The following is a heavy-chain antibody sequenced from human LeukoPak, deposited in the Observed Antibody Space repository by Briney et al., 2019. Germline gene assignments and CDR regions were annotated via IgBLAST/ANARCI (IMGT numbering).Heavy chain of an antibody. CDR1: GGSISSSSYY. J-gene: IGHJ4*02. V-gene: IGHV4-39*01. CDR3: ARVMEGLDYYDSSGYYHNNAFDY. D-gene: IGHD3-22*01. Sequence: SETLSLTCAVSGGSISSSSYYWGWIRQPPGKGLEWIGSIYYSGSTYYNPSLKSRVTISVDTSKNQFSLKLSSVTAADTAVYYCARVMEGLDYYDSSGYYHNNAFDYWGQGTLVTVSS. CDR2: IYYSGST.